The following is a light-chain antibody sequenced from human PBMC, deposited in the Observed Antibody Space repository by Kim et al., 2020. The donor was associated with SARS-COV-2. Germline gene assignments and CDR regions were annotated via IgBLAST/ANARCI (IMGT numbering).Light chain of an antibody. Sequence: PGNTARITGGGNSIGSKGVHRYRQMAGQAPVLVIYYDSDRPSGIPERFSGSNSGNAATLTISRVEAGDEADYYCQVWHSSSDHRVVFGGGTQLTVL. CDR1: SIGSKG. J-gene: IGLJ2*01. V-gene: IGLV3-21*04. CDR3: QVWHSSSDHRVV. CDR2: YDS.